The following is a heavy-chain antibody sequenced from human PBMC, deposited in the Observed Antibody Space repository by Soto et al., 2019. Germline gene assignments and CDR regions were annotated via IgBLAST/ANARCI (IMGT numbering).Heavy chain of an antibody. V-gene: IGHV4-59*01. CDR1: GGSIGSYY. Sequence: SETLCLTCTVSGGSIGSYYWSWIRQPPGKGLEWIGYIYYSGSTNYNPSLKSRVTISVDTSKNQFSLKLSSVTAADTAVYYCAGPIAARYYYYIDVWGKGTTVTVSS. CDR3: AGPIAARYYYYIDV. D-gene: IGHD6-6*01. CDR2: IYYSGST. J-gene: IGHJ6*03.